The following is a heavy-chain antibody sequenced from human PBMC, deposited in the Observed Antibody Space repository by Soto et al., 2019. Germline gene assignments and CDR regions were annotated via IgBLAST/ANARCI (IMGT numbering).Heavy chain of an antibody. CDR3: ARDAPVALGVPSCMDV. D-gene: IGHD3-3*02. V-gene: IGHV4-31*03. J-gene: IGHJ6*02. Sequence: SETLPLTCPAPGGIICSGLNCSRICLHPAKGLELIGYINYVGDTYYNPPLKSRVSISLDTSKGHFSLKLDSVTAADTAVYYCARDAPVALGVPSCMDVWGQGTTVT. CDR2: INYVGDT. CDR1: GGIICSGLN.